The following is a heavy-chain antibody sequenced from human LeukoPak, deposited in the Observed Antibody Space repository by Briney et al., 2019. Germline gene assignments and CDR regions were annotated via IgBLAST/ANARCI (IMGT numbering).Heavy chain of an antibody. CDR2: IRYDGSNK. CDR3: AKVKYYHDSNDAFDI. V-gene: IGHV3-30*02. J-gene: IGHJ3*02. Sequence: GGSLRLSCAASGFSFSSYGMHWVRQAPGKGLEWVAFIRYDGSNKYYADSVKGRFTISRDNSKNTLYLQMNSLRTEDTAVYYCAKVKYYHDSNDAFDIWGRGTMVTVSS. D-gene: IGHD3-22*01. CDR1: GFSFSSYG.